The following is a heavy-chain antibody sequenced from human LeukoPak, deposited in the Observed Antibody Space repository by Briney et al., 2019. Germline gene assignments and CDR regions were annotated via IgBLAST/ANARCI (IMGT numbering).Heavy chain of an antibody. J-gene: IGHJ5*02. CDR1: GDSISDYY. Sequence: SETLSLTCTVSGDSISDYYWSWIRQPPGKGLEWIGYIYYSGSTNYNPSLKSRVTISVDTSRNQFSLKLTSVTAADTAVYYCARTSIFGVVRFDPWGQGTLVTVSS. CDR3: ARTSIFGVVRFDP. V-gene: IGHV4-59*08. CDR2: IYYSGST. D-gene: IGHD3-3*02.